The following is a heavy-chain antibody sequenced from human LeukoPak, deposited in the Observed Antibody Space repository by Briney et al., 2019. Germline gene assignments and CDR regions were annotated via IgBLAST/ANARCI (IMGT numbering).Heavy chain of an antibody. V-gene: IGHV1-58*01. CDR3: AAEYDSSGYIVGFVGMDV. D-gene: IGHD3-22*01. J-gene: IGHJ6*02. CDR2: IVVGSGNT. Sequence: ASVKGSCKAPGFTFTSSAVQWVRQGRGQRLEWRGWIVVGSGNTNYAQKFQERVTITRDMSTSTAYMELSSLRSEDTAVYYCAAEYDSSGYIVGFVGMDVWGQGTTVTVSS. CDR1: GFTFTSSA.